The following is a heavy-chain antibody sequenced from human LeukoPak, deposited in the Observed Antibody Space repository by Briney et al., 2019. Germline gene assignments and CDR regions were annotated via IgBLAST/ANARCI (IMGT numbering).Heavy chain of an antibody. D-gene: IGHD6-13*01. Sequence: GGSLRLSCAASGFTFNIFAMAWVRQTPGKGLEWVSVISGKSESTYYADSVKGRFTLSRDKSKNTLYLHLSSLSADDTAVYYCARSPAAAGNSMFIFEYWGQGTLVTVSS. V-gene: IGHV3-23*01. CDR2: ISGKSEST. J-gene: IGHJ4*02. CDR1: GFTFNIFA. CDR3: ARSPAAAGNSMFIFEY.